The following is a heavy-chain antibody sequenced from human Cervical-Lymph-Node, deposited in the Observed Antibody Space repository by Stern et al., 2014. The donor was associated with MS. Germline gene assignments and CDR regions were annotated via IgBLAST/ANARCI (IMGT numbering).Heavy chain of an antibody. CDR2: IVTICGSD. V-gene: IGHV1-69*01. J-gene: IGHJ6*02. CDR1: GDTFSSYA. D-gene: IGHD1-1*01. CDR3: ARDSTTGMDV. Sequence: QVQLVQSGAEVKKPGSSVKVSCKTSGDTFSSYAISWVRQGPGQGLEWMGGIVTICGSDNYAEKFHAIVTITADVSTNTAYMELSRLGSYDTAVYYCARDSTTGMDVWGQGTTVTVSS.